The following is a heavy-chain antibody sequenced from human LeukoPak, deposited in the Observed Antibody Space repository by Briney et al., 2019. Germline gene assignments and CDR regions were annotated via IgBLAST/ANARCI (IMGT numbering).Heavy chain of an antibody. J-gene: IGHJ4*02. Sequence: GGSLRLSCAASGFTFDDYAMHWVRQAPGKGLEWASGISWNSGSIGYADSVKGRFTISRDNAKKSLYLQMNSLRAEDMALYYCAKSAENEVVVAATYFDYWGQGTLVTVSS. CDR2: ISWNSGSI. CDR3: AKSAENEVVVAATYFDY. V-gene: IGHV3-9*03. D-gene: IGHD2-15*01. CDR1: GFTFDDYA.